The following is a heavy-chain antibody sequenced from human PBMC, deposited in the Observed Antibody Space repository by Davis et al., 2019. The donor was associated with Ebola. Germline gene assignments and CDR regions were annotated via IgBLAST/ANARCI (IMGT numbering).Heavy chain of an antibody. CDR3: ARDEGRSGYYLFDY. CDR1: GYTFTSYD. J-gene: IGHJ4*02. CDR2: MNPNSGNT. V-gene: IGHV1-8*03. D-gene: IGHD3-22*01. Sequence: ASVKVSCKASGYTFTSYDINWVRQATGQGLEWMGWMNPNSGNTGYAQKFQGRVTITRDTSASTAYMELSSLRSEDTAVYYCARDEGRSGYYLFDYWGQGTLVTVSS.